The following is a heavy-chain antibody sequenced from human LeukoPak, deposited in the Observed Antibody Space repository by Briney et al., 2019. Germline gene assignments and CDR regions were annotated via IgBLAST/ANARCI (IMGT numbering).Heavy chain of an antibody. D-gene: IGHD2-8*01. CDR1: GFTFDDYA. J-gene: IGHJ3*02. Sequence: LGGSLRLSCAASGFTFDDYAMHWVRQAPGKGLEWVSGISWNSGSIGYADSVKGRFTISRDNAKNSLYLQMNSLRAEDTALYYCAKEGVYCTNGVCSLDAFDIWGQGTMVTVSS. CDR2: ISWNSGSI. V-gene: IGHV3-9*01. CDR3: AKEGVYCTNGVCSLDAFDI.